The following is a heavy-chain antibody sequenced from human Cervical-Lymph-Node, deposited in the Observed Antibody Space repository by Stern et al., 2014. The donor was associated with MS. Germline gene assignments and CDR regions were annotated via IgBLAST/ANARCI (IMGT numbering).Heavy chain of an antibody. CDR3: ALSSETSDRWYSLGYDL. Sequence: VQLAESGAEVTQPGSSVKVSCKASGGTFSKFPSSWVRQAPGQGLEWMAGIFPVFGTPTYAQEFRGRVTIPADVSTSTVYMELSSLRSDDTAVYYCALSSETSDRWYSLGYDLWGQGTLVTVSS. CDR2: IFPVFGTP. CDR1: GGTFSKFP. V-gene: IGHV1-69*01. J-gene: IGHJ5*02. D-gene: IGHD6-13*01.